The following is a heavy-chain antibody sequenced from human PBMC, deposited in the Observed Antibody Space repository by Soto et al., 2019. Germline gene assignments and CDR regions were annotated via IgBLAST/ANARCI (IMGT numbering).Heavy chain of an antibody. CDR1: GVTFSRNA. J-gene: IGHJ6*02. CDR2: ISGSGDTT. CDR3: ATRGYCVSTGRLADYYAMDV. Sequence: EVQLLESGGGLVQPGGSLRLSCAASGVTFSRNAMSWVRQAPGKGPEWVSGISGSGDTTHYADFVKGRVTISRDNSKSTLYLQMNSLRAEDTAVYYCATRGYCVSTGRLADYYAMDVWGQGTTVTVSS. D-gene: IGHD3-10*01. V-gene: IGHV3-23*01.